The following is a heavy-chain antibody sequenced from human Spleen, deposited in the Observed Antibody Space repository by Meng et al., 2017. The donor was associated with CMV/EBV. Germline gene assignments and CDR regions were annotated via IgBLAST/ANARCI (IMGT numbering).Heavy chain of an antibody. CDR1: GFTFDDYS. CDR3: VRGGGTLDY. CDR2: LNWRGDNT. J-gene: IGHJ4*02. V-gene: IGHV3-20*04. D-gene: IGHD3-16*01. Sequence: LKISCAASGFTFDDYSMTWVRQAPGKGLEWVSGLNWRGDNTGYADSVKGRFTISRDNAKNSLYLQMNSLRADDTALYYCVRGGGTLDYWGQGTLVTVS.